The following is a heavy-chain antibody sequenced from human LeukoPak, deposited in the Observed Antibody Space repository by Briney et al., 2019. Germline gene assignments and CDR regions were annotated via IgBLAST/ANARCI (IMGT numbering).Heavy chain of an antibody. J-gene: IGHJ4*02. CDR2: IKQDGSEK. D-gene: IGHD3-22*01. V-gene: IGHV3-7*01. CDR1: GFTFSSYG. Sequence: GGSLRLSCAASGFTFSSYGMSWVRQAPGKGLEWVANIKQDGSEKYYVDSVKGRFTISRDNAKNSLYLQMNSLRAEDTAVYYCASAVSSGYYLDYWGQGTLVTVSS. CDR3: ASAVSSGYYLDY.